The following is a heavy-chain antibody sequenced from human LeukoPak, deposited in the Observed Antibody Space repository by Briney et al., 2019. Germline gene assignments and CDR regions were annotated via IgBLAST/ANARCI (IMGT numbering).Heavy chain of an antibody. CDR2: IKQDGGEK. J-gene: IGHJ4*02. CDR1: GFTFSSYW. Sequence: GGSLRLSCAASGFTFSSYWMSWVRQAPGKGLEWVANIKQDGGEKYYVDSVKGRFTISRDNAKNSLYLQVNSLRAEDTAVYYCARDPTPDYSSSWDPFDYWGQGTLVTVSS. D-gene: IGHD6-13*01. CDR3: ARDPTPDYSSSWDPFDY. V-gene: IGHV3-7*01.